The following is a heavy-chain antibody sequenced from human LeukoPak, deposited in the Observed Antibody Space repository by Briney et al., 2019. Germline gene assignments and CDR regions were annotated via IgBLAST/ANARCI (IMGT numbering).Heavy chain of an antibody. Sequence: SETLSLTCTVSGGSISSDYWSWIRQRPGKGLEWIGYIYYIGSTNYNPSLKSRITISVDTSKSHFSLKLSSVTAADTAVYYCARVVGATGSSDYWGQGTLVTVSS. CDR2: IYYIGST. J-gene: IGHJ4*02. D-gene: IGHD1-26*01. CDR3: ARVVGATGSSDY. V-gene: IGHV4-59*01. CDR1: GGSISSDY.